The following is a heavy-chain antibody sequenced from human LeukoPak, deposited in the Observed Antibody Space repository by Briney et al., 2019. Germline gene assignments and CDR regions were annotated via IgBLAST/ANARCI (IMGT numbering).Heavy chain of an antibody. CDR3: ARGRPRRIAARPGGFDY. D-gene: IGHD6-6*01. J-gene: IGHJ4*02. Sequence: SETLSLTCAVYGGSFSGYYWSWTRQPPGKGLEWIGEINHSGSTNYNPSLKSRVTISVDTSKNQFSLKLSSVTAADTAVYYCARGRPRRIAARPGGFDYWGQGTLVTVSS. CDR2: INHSGST. V-gene: IGHV4-34*01. CDR1: GGSFSGYY.